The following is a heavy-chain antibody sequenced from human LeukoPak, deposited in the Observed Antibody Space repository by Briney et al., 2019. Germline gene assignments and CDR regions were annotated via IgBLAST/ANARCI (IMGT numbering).Heavy chain of an antibody. CDR2: IYPGDSDT. CDR1: GYRFTSYW. J-gene: IGHJ4*02. V-gene: IGHV5-51*01. D-gene: IGHD2-15*01. CDR3: AREVVVVAATQNYYFDY. Sequence: GESLKISCKCSGYRFTSYWIGWGRQMPGEGVGWMGIIYPGDSDTRYSPSFQGQVTISADKSISTAYLQWSSLKASDTAMYYGAREVVVVAATQNYYFDYWGQGTLVTVSS.